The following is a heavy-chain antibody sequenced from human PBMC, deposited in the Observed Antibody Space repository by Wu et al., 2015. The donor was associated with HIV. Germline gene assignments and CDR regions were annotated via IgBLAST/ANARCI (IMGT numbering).Heavy chain of an antibody. Sequence: QVQLVQSGAEVKKPGSSVRVSCKASGGNFRSYAMTWVRQAPGQGLEWMGGIVPIFGSPKYAQKIPGQSHLEPGTRPFQHSLNMDLSRLTSDDTAKFTKTVREXRYKALLGVRKHYYMDVWGKGTT. CDR3: TVREXRYKALLGVRKHYYMDV. V-gene: IGHV1-69*05. CDR1: GGNFRSYA. CDR2: IVPIFGSP. J-gene: IGHJ6*03. D-gene: IGHD3-9*01.